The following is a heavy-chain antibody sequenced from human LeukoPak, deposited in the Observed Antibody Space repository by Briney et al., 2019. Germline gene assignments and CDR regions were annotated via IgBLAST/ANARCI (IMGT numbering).Heavy chain of an antibody. J-gene: IGHJ4*02. CDR3: ARGSGPTDY. CDR1: GGSFSGYY. V-gene: IGHV4-34*01. Sequence: SETLSLTCAVYGGSFSGYYWSWIRQPPGKGLEWIGEINHSGSTNYNPSLKSRVTISVDTSKNQFSLKLSSMTAADTAVYYCARGSGPTDYWGQGTLVTVSS. CDR2: INHSGST. D-gene: IGHD5-12*01.